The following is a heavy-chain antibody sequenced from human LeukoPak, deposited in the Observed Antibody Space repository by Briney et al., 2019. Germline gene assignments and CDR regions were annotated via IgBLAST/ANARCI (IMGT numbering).Heavy chain of an antibody. V-gene: IGHV3-33*01. D-gene: IGHD3-10*01. J-gene: IGHJ4*02. Sequence: GGSLRLSCAASGFTFSRYGMHWVRQAPGKGLEWVAVIWYDGSKKYYADSVKGRFTISRDNSKNTLYLQIISLRAEDTAVCYCARGFGELSVGFDYWGQGTLATVSS. CDR2: IWYDGSKK. CDR1: GFTFSRYG. CDR3: ARGFGELSVGFDY.